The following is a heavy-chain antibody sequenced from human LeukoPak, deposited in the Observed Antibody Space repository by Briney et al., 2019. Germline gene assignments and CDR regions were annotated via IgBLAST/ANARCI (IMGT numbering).Heavy chain of an antibody. CDR3: ARYTDAFDI. D-gene: IGHD3-16*02. J-gene: IGHJ3*02. V-gene: IGHV4-39*07. Sequence: SETLSLTCTVSGGSISSSTYSWGWIRQPPGNGLEWIGIIYHSGSTYYNPSLKSRVTISVDTSKNQFSLKLSSVTGADTGVYYCARYTDAFDIWGQGTMVTVSS. CDR1: GGSISSSTYS. CDR2: IYHSGST.